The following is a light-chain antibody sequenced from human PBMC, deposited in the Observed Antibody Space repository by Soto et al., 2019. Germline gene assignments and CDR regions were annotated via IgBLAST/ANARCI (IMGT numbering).Light chain of an antibody. CDR1: QSINTW. Sequence: DIQMTQSPSTLSASVGDRVTITCRASQSINTWLAWYQQRPGKAPKLLIFDASSLESGFPSRFSGSGSGTEFTLTISSLQPDDFATYYCQQYNTRTFGQGTKVETK. V-gene: IGKV1-5*01. CDR3: QQYNTRT. CDR2: DAS. J-gene: IGKJ1*01.